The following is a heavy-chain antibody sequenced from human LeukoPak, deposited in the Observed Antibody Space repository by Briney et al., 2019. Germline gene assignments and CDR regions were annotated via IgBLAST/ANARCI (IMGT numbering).Heavy chain of an antibody. V-gene: IGHV3-7*01. CDR3: ASGSGDGYNEYYFDY. CDR2: IKQDGSEK. Sequence: GGSLRLSCAASGFTFSSYWMSWVRQAPGKGLEWVANIKQDGSEKYYVDSVKGRFTISRDNAKNSLYLQMNSPRAEDTAVYYCASGSGDGYNEYYFDYWGQGTLVTVSS. J-gene: IGHJ4*02. CDR1: GFTFSSYW. D-gene: IGHD5-24*01.